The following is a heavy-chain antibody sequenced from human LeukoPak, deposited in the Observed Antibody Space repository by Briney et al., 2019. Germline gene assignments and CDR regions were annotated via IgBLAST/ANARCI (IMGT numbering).Heavy chain of an antibody. CDR1: GGSISSYY. D-gene: IGHD5-18*01. Sequence: SDTLSLPCTVTGGSISSYYWSWIRQPPGKGLEWIGYIYYSGSTNYNPSLKSRVTISVDTSKNQFSLKLSSVTAADTAVYYCARKSRWLPFDYWGQGTLVTVSS. J-gene: IGHJ4*02. CDR3: ARKSRWLPFDY. V-gene: IGHV4-59*07. CDR2: IYYSGST.